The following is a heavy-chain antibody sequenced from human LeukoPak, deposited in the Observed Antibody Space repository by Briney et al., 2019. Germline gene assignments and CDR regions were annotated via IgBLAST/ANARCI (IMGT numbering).Heavy chain of an antibody. CDR3: ARSPIRADI. J-gene: IGHJ3*02. V-gene: IGHV3-43*02. CDR1: GFTFDDYA. CDR2: ISGDGGST. Sequence: GGSLRLSCAASGFTFDDYAMHWVRQAPGKGLEWVSLISGDGGSTYYADSVKGRFTISRDNAKNSLYLQMNSLRAEDTAVYYCARSPIRADIWGQGTRVTVSS.